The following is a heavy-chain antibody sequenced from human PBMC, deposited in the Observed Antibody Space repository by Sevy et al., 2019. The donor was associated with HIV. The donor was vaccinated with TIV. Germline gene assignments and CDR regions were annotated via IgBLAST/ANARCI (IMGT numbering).Heavy chain of an antibody. Sequence: GGSLRLSCVASGFTFSNFWISWVRQAPEKGLEWVGRIKSNADGGTADYAARFKGKFIISRDDSKNTLFLQMSSLKTEDTAVYYCATGGTAEAFDVWGPGTMVTVSS. V-gene: IGHV3-15*01. J-gene: IGHJ3*01. CDR3: ATGGTAEAFDV. D-gene: IGHD1-1*01. CDR1: GFTFSNFW. CDR2: IKSNADGGTA.